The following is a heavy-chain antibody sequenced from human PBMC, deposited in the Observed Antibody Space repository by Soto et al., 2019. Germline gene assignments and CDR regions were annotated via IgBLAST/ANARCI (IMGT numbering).Heavy chain of an antibody. D-gene: IGHD3-3*01. J-gene: IGHJ5*02. Sequence: PSETLSLTCTVSGGSISSYYWSWIRQPPGKGLEWIGYIYYSGSTNYNPSLKSRVTISVDTSKNQFSLKLSSVTAADTAVYYCARARVDRVFGVVIKNNWFDPWGQGTLVTVSS. CDR3: ARARVDRVFGVVIKNNWFDP. CDR1: GGSISSYY. V-gene: IGHV4-59*01. CDR2: IYYSGST.